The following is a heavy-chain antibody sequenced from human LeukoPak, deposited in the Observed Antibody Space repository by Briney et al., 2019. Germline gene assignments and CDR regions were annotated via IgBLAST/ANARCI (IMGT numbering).Heavy chain of an antibody. CDR1: GGSISSDY. CDR2: IYYSGNT. J-gene: IGHJ6*02. CDR3: SRAPGQWLGTGMDV. V-gene: IGHV4-59*01. Sequence: SETLSLTCTVSGGSISSDYWNWIRQPPGKALEWIGYIYYSGNTNYHPSLESRVTISVDPSKTQFSLTLTSVTAADTAVYYCSRAPGQWLGTGMDVWGQGTTVTVSS. D-gene: IGHD6-19*01.